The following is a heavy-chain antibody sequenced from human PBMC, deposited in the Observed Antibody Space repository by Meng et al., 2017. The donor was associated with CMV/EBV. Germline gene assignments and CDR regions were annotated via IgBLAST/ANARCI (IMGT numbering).Heavy chain of an antibody. Sequence: GLGLGMLPLPPARPWVVSGGSSSSSSSCWGGIRQPRGKGLEWIGCIYYSGGIYYNPSLKSRVTISVDTSKNQFSVKLSSVTAADTVVYYCAIDFAGGPWGQGTLVTVSS. J-gene: IGHJ5*02. V-gene: IGHV4-39*07. CDR1: GGSSSSSSSC. D-gene: IGHD3-3*01. CDR2: IYYSGGI. CDR3: AIDFAGGP.